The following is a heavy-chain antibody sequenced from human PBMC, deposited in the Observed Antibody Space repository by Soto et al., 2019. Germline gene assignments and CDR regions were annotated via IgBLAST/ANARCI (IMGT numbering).Heavy chain of an antibody. J-gene: IGHJ5*02. D-gene: IGHD2-21*01. V-gene: IGHV4-59*06. CDR1: GCSISSYY. CDR2: IYVTGAV. CDR3: ARLRIATNNYKWFDP. Sequence: SETLYITFTVSGCSISSYYWSWIRQVPGKGLEWIGHIYVTGAVDYNPSLRDRITISQDTSERQFSLNLRLVTAADTAVYYCARLRIATNNYKWFDPWGQGTLVTVSS.